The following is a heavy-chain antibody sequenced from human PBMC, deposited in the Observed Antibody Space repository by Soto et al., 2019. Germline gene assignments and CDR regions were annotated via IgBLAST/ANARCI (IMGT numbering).Heavy chain of an antibody. V-gene: IGHV1-69*02. J-gene: IGHJ4*01. CDR1: GDTFNFYS. CDR2: INPILSMS. CDR3: ATSYASGYWAFDS. Sequence: QVQLVQSGADVQRPGSSVRVSCKAAGDTFNFYSINWVRQAPGLGLQWMGRINPILSMSNYAPRFQGRVTMTADKSTSTAYMELSSLRSDDTAMYYCATSYASGYWAFDSWGHRALVTVSS. D-gene: IGHD3-10*01.